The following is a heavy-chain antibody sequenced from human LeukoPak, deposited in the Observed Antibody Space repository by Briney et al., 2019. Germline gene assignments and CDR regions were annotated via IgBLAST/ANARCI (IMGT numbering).Heavy chain of an antibody. Sequence: GGSLRLYCAASGFDISDYDMSWIRQAPGKGLDWVSYINTTSSYTNYPDSVKGRFPISRDNAKNSLYLQMNSLRAEDTAVYYCARGLYGSESSYFDYWGQGTLVTVSS. CDR2: INTTSSYT. CDR3: ARGLYGSESSYFDY. D-gene: IGHD3-10*01. CDR1: GFDISDYD. V-gene: IGHV3-11*05. J-gene: IGHJ4*02.